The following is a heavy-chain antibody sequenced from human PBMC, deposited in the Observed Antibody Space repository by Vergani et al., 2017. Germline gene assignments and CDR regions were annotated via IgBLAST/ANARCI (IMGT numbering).Heavy chain of an antibody. D-gene: IGHD3-3*01. J-gene: IGHJ6*02. Sequence: EVQLVESGGGLVQPGRSLRLFCEASGFTFDDYALHWVRQAPGKGLEWVSGISWNSGSTGYADSVKGRFTISRDNAKNSLYLQMNSLRAEDTAVYYCAKDIDYYWSGNYYYGMDDWGQGTMVTVSS. CDR2: ISWNSGST. CDR1: GFTFDDYA. V-gene: IGHV3-9*01. CDR3: AKDIDYYWSGNYYYGMDD.